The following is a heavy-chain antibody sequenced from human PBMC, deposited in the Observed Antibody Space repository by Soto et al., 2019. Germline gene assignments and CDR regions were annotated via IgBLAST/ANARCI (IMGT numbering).Heavy chain of an antibody. D-gene: IGHD5-12*01. Sequence: GASVKVSCKASGYTFTGYYMHWVRQAPGQGLEWMGWINPNSGGTNYAQKFQGWVTMTRDTSISTAYMELSRLRSDDTAVYYCARARGTGRYNYRHTNSWCSPWGKGTLGTFSS. CDR2: INPNSGGT. J-gene: IGHJ5*02. CDR3: ARARGTGRYNYRHTNSWCSP. V-gene: IGHV1-2*04. CDR1: GYTFTGYY.